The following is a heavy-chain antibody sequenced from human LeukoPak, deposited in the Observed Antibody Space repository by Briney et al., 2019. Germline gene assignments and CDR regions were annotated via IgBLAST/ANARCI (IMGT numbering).Heavy chain of an antibody. D-gene: IGHD6-19*01. CDR2: ISSNSDSI. Sequence: PGGSLRLSCAASGFTFSGFTMNWVRQAPGKGLEWISYISSNSDSIYYVDSVKGRFTVSRDNAKNALYLQMNSLRAEDTAVYYCAKQRSGWSYYYYGMDVWGQGTTVTVSS. CDR3: AKQRSGWSYYYYGMDV. CDR1: GFTFSGFT. V-gene: IGHV3-48*01. J-gene: IGHJ6*02.